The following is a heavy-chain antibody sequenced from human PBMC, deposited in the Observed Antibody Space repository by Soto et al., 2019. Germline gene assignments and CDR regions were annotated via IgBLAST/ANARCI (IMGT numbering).Heavy chain of an antibody. CDR3: ARDRRDIVVVPAALTQGASDY. D-gene: IGHD2-2*01. J-gene: IGHJ4*02. CDR2: ISYDGSNK. Sequence: GGSLRLSCAASGFTFSSYAMHWVRQAPGKGLEWVAVISYDGSNKYYADSVKGRFTISRDNSKNTLYLQMNSLRAEDTAVYYCARDRRDIVVVPAALTQGASDYWGQGTLVTVSS. V-gene: IGHV3-30-3*01. CDR1: GFTFSSYA.